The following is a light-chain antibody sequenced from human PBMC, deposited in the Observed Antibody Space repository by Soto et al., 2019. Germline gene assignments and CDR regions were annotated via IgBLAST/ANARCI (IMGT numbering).Light chain of an antibody. CDR3: QQYDNVPPT. CDR1: QDISSN. V-gene: IGKV1-33*01. J-gene: IGKJ4*01. Sequence: DIQMTQSPSSLSASVGDRVTITCQASQDISSNLNWFQQKPGKAPKLLIYDASNLETGVPSRFSGGGSRTEFTFTISSLQPEDIATYYCQQYDNVPPTFGGGTKVEIK. CDR2: DAS.